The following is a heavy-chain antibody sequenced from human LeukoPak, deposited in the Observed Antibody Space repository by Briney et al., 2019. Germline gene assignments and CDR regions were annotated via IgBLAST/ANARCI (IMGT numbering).Heavy chain of an antibody. CDR3: ARVMVVVPAEPRDYFEY. D-gene: IGHD2-2*01. V-gene: IGHV1-18*04. Sequence: ASVKVSCKASGYTFTSYGISWVRHAPGQGREWMGWISAYNGNTNYAQKLQGRDTMTTATSTSTAYMEPRSLRSEDTAVDYCARVMVVVPAEPRDYFEYCGQGTLVAVSS. CDR1: GYTFTSYG. CDR2: ISAYNGNT. J-gene: IGHJ4*02.